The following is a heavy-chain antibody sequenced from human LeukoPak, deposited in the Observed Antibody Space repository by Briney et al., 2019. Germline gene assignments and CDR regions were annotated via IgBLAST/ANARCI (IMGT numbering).Heavy chain of an antibody. CDR1: GGSISSYY. Sequence: PSETLSLTCTVSGGSISSYYWSWIRQPPGKGLEWIGYIYTSGSTNYNPSLKSRVTISVDTSKNQFSLKLSSVTAADTAVYYCARTPRRNWFDPWDQGTLVTVSS. CDR2: IYTSGST. D-gene: IGHD5-24*01. J-gene: IGHJ5*02. V-gene: IGHV4-4*09. CDR3: ARTPRRNWFDP.